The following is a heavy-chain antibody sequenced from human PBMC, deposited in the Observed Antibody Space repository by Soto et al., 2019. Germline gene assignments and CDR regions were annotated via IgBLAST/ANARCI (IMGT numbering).Heavy chain of an antibody. J-gene: IGHJ3*02. CDR3: AKDMRYSSGWNDAFDI. CDR2: ISWNSGSI. CDR1: GFTFDDYA. D-gene: IGHD6-19*01. V-gene: IGHV3-9*01. Sequence: DVQLVESGGGLVQPGRSLRLSCAASGFTFDDYAMHWVRQAPGKGLEWVSGISWNSGSIGYADSVKGRFTISRDNAKNSLYRQMHSLRAEDTALYYCAKDMRYSSGWNDAFDIWGQGTMVTVSS.